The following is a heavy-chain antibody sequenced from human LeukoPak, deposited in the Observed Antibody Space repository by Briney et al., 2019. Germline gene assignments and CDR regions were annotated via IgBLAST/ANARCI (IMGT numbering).Heavy chain of an antibody. CDR2: IYHSGST. D-gene: IGHD3-10*01. CDR1: GGSISSGGYS. V-gene: IGHV4-30-2*01. CDR3: ARDPYYYGSGST. J-gene: IGHJ5*02. Sequence: SETLSLTCDVSGGSISSGGYSWSWIRQPPGKGLEWIGYIYHSGSTYYNPSLKSRVTISVDRSKNQFSLKLSSVTAADTAVYYCARDPYYYGSGSTWGQGTLVTVSS.